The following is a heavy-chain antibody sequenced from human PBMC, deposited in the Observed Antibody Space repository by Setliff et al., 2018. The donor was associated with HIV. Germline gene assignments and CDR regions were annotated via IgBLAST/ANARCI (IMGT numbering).Heavy chain of an antibody. Sequence: SETLSLTCTVSGDSIITYYWTWIRQPPGKGLEWIGYIHHSGSSNYTPSLRSRVTMSVDMSKNQFSLKLTSVTAADTAMYYCAREHDYSNYRRLDSWGQGILVTVSS. CDR1: GDSIITYY. J-gene: IGHJ4*02. CDR2: IHHSGSS. CDR3: AREHDYSNYRRLDS. V-gene: IGHV4-4*08. D-gene: IGHD4-4*01.